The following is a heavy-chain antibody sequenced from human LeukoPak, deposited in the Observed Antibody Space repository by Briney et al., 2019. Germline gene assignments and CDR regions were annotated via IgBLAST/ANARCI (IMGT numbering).Heavy chain of an antibody. CDR3: AKPNAADYYDSSGSYFDY. Sequence: SLRLSSAASGFTFCAYATSSVCQAPQKRLGWVSGITGSGGSTSSADSAKGRFTISRASSKTTLSLQWNSLRAEDTAVYYCAKPNAADYYDSSGSYFDYWGQGTLVTVSS. CDR1: GFTFCAYA. J-gene: IGHJ4*02. CDR2: ITGSGGST. D-gene: IGHD3-22*01. V-gene: IGHV3-23*01.